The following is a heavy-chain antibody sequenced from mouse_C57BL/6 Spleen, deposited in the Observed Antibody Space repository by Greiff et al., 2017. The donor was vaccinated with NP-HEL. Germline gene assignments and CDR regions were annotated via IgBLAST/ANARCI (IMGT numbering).Heavy chain of an antibody. Sequence: QVQLQQSGAELARPGASVKLSCKASGYTFTSYGISWVKQRTGQGLEWIGEIYPRSGNTYYNEKFKGKATLTADKSSSTAYMELRSLTSEDSAVYFCARDYGSSPAWFAYWGKGTLVTVSA. CDR2: IYPRSGNT. J-gene: IGHJ3*01. D-gene: IGHD1-1*01. CDR1: GYTFTSYG. V-gene: IGHV1-81*01. CDR3: ARDYGSSPAWFAY.